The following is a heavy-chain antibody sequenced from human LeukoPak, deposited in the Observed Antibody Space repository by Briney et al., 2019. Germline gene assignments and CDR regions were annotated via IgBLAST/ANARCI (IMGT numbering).Heavy chain of an antibody. D-gene: IGHD6-6*01. Sequence: SETLSLTCTVSGGSISSYYWSWIRQPAGKGLEWIGRIYTSGSTNYNPSLKSRVTMSVDTSKNQFSLKLSSVTAADTAVYYCARDGRIAAREHHFDYWGQGTLVTVSS. CDR1: GGSISSYY. V-gene: IGHV4-4*07. CDR2: IYTSGST. J-gene: IGHJ4*02. CDR3: ARDGRIAAREHHFDY.